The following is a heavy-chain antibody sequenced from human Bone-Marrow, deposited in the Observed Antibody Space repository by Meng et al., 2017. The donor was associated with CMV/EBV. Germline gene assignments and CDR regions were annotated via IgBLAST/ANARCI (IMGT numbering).Heavy chain of an antibody. CDR1: GFTFSSYS. CDR2: ISSSSSTI. D-gene: IGHD3-3*01. J-gene: IGHJ5*02. CDR3: ARELDDFWSGYYPLAP. Sequence: GESLKISCAASGFTFSSYSMNWVRQAPGKGLEWVSYISSSSSTIYYADSVKGRFTISRDNAKNSLYLQMNSLRAEDTAVYYCARELDDFWSGYYPLAPWGPGNRV. V-gene: IGHV3-48*04.